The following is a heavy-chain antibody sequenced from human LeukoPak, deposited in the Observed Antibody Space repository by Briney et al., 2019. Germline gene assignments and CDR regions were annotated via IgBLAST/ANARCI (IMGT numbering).Heavy chain of an antibody. V-gene: IGHV3-21*01. CDR3: ARAVDNYYYYNMDV. Sequence: PGGSLRLSCAASGFTLSRHSMNWVRQAPEKGLEWVSSISSSSSYIYYADSVKGRFTTSRDNAKSSLYLQMNSLRAEDTAVYYCARAVDNYYYYNMDVWGKGTTVTVSS. D-gene: IGHD2-2*01. J-gene: IGHJ6*03. CDR2: ISSSSSYI. CDR1: GFTLSRHS.